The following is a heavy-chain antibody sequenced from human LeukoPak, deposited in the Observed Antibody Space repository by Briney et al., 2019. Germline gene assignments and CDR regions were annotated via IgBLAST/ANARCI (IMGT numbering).Heavy chain of an antibody. CDR2: ISSGSSNI. J-gene: IGHJ4*02. CDR3: ARDLIVGTTIRYYFDY. V-gene: IGHV3-21*01. CDR1: GFIFSTYS. D-gene: IGHD1-26*01. Sequence: PGGSLRLSCTASGFIFSTYSMIWVRQAPGKGLEWVSSISSGSSNIYYADSVKGRFTISRDNAQNSLYLQMNSLRAEDTAVYYCARDLIVGTTIRYYFDYWGQGTLVTVSS.